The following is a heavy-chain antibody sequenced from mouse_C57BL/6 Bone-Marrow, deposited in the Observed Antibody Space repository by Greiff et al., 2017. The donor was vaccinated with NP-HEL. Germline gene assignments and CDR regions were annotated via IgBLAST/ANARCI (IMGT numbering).Heavy chain of an antibody. CDR3: ARIYYYGSSYVFDY. D-gene: IGHD1-1*01. CDR2: IWWDDDK. J-gene: IGHJ2*01. Sequence: QVQLKESGPGILQPSQTLSLTCSFSGFSLSTFGMGVGWIRQPSGKGLEWLAHIWWDDDKYYNPALKSRLTISKDTSKNQVFLKIANVDTADTATYYCARIYYYGSSYVFDYWGQGTTLTVSS. CDR1: GFSLSTFGMG. V-gene: IGHV8-8*01.